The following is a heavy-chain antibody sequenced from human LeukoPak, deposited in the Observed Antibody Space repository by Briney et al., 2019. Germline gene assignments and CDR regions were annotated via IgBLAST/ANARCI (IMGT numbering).Heavy chain of an antibody. Sequence: GRSLRLSCAASGFTFSSYAMHWVRQAPGEGLEWVAVISYDGSNKYYADSVKGRFTISRDNSKNTLYLQMNSLRAEDTAVYYCARDGYYDFWSGHPTYYFDYWGQGTLVTVSS. D-gene: IGHD3-3*01. CDR1: GFTFSSYA. CDR3: ARDGYYDFWSGHPTYYFDY. CDR2: ISYDGSNK. J-gene: IGHJ4*02. V-gene: IGHV3-30-3*01.